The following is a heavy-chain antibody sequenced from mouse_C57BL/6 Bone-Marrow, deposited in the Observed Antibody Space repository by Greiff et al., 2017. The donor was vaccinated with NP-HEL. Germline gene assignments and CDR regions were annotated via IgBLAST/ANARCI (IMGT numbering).Heavy chain of an antibody. V-gene: IGHV5-9-1*02. CDR3: TRVITTVVATNYYAMDY. CDR2: ISSGGDYL. CDR1: GFTFSSYA. J-gene: IGHJ4*01. D-gene: IGHD1-1*01. Sequence: EVKLMESGEGLVKPGGSLKLSCAASGFTFSSYAMSWVRQTPEKRLEWVAYISSGGDYLYYADTVKGRFTISRDNARNTLYLQMSSLKSEDTAMYYCTRVITTVVATNYYAMDYWGQGTSVTVSS.